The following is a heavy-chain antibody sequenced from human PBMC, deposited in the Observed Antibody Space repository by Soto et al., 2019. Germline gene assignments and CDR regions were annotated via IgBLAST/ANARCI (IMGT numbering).Heavy chain of an antibody. CDR2: IDPSDSYT. Sequence: HGESLKISCKGSGYSFTSYWISWVRQMPGKGLEWMGRIDPSDSYTNYSPSFQGHVTISADKSISTAYLQWSSLKASDTAMYYCARRAYSYGPSYYYYGMDVWGQGTTVTVSS. V-gene: IGHV5-10-1*01. J-gene: IGHJ6*02. CDR3: ARRAYSYGPSYYYYGMDV. CDR1: GYSFTSYW. D-gene: IGHD5-18*01.